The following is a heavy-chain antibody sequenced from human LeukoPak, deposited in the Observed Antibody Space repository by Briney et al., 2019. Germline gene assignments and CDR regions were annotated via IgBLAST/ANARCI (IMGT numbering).Heavy chain of an antibody. V-gene: IGHV3-23*01. CDR2: ISGSGGST. CDR3: AKVGAAVWLPRDY. D-gene: IGHD6-19*01. J-gene: IGHJ4*02. Sequence: GGSLRPSCAASGFTFSSYAMSWVRQAPGKGLEWVSAISGSGGSTYYADSVKGRFTISRDNSKNTLYLQMNSLRAEDTAVYYCAKVGAAVWLPRDYWGQGTLVTVSS. CDR1: GFTFSSYA.